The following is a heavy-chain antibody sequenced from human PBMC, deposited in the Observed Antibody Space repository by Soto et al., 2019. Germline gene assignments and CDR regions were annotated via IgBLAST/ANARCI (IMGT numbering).Heavy chain of an antibody. CDR1: GYTFTSYD. Sequence: QVQLVQSGAEVKKPGASVKVSCKASGYTFTSYDINWVRQATGQGLEWMGWMNPNSGNTGYAQKVRGRVTMTRNTSISTAYMELSSLRSEDTAVYYCARAPYGDPTMDVWGKGTTVTVSS. CDR3: ARAPYGDPTMDV. D-gene: IGHD4-17*01. J-gene: IGHJ6*04. CDR2: MNPNSGNT. V-gene: IGHV1-8*01.